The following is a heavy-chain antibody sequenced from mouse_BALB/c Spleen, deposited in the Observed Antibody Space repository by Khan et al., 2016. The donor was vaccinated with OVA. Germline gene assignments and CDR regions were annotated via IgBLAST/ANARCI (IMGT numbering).Heavy chain of an antibody. CDR3: ARKDYYDYDPFPY. V-gene: IGHV3-2*02. D-gene: IGHD2-4*01. CDR2: INYSGNT. Sequence: VQLKESGPGLVKPSQSLSLTCTVTGYSITSEYAWNWIRQFPGNKLEWMGYINYSGNTRFNPSIKSRTSITRDTSKNQFFLQLNSVTTEDAATYYCARKDYYDYDPFPYWGQGTLVTVSA. CDR1: GYSITSEYA. J-gene: IGHJ3*01.